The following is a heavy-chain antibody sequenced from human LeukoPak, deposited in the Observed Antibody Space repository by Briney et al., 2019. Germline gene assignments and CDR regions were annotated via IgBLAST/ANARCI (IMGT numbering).Heavy chain of an antibody. D-gene: IGHD3-10*01. J-gene: IGHJ4*02. CDR2: INHAGTT. CDR3: ATDLGEGGN. Sequence: YPSETLSLTCTVSGGSVNSKNWWNWVRQPPEQGLEWIGDINHAGTTNYNPPLESRVTISIDKSKNRFSLRLTSVAAADTAVYYCATDLGEGGNWGQGTLVTVSS. CDR1: GGSVNSKNW. V-gene: IGHV4-4*02.